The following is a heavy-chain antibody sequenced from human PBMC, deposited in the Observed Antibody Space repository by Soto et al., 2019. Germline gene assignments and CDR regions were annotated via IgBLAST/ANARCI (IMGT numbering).Heavy chain of an antibody. CDR3: ARDPGRSSGGSDAFDI. V-gene: IGHV3-7*01. J-gene: IGHJ3*02. D-gene: IGHD6-19*01. CDR2: IKQDGSEK. Sequence: GGSLRLSCAASGFTFSSYWMSWVRQAPGKGLEWVANIKQDGSEKYYVDSVKGRFTISRDNAKNSRYLQMNSLRAEDTAVYYCARDPGRSSGGSDAFDIWGQGTMVTVSS. CDR1: GFTFSSYW.